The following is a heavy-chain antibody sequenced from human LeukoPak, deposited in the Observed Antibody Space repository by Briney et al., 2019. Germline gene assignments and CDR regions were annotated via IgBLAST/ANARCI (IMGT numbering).Heavy chain of an antibody. V-gene: IGHV1-2*06. CDR3: ARVRGRDYARIYYGMDV. D-gene: IGHD2-2*01. CDR1: GGTFSSYA. J-gene: IGHJ6*02. Sequence: GASVKVSCKASGGTFSSYAISWVRQAPGQGLEWMGRINPNSGGTNYAQKFQGRVTMTRDTSISTAYMELSRLRSDDTAVYYCARVRGRDYARIYYGMDVWGQGTTVTVSS. CDR2: INPNSGGT.